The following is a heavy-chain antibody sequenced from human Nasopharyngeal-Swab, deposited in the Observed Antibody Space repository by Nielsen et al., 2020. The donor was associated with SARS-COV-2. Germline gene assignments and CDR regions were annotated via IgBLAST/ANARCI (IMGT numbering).Heavy chain of an antibody. D-gene: IGHD3-9*01. CDR3: AREPRLGFDSRYYGMDV. CDR1: GYTFTGYY. J-gene: IGHJ6*02. CDR2: INPNSGGT. Sequence: ASVKVSCKASGYTFTGYYMHWVRQAPGQGLEWMGWINPNSGGTNYAQKFQGRVTMTRDTSISTAYMGLSRLRSDDTAVYYCAREPRLGFDSRYYGMDVWGQGTTVTVSS. V-gene: IGHV1-2*02.